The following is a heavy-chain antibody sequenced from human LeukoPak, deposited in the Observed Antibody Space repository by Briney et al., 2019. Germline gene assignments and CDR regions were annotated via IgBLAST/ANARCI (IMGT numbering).Heavy chain of an antibody. CDR1: GGSISSYY. CDR2: IYYSGST. CDR3: ARHYDSSAYWYYFDY. V-gene: IGHV4-59*08. Sequence: PSETLSLTCTVSGGSISSYYWSWIRQPPGKGLEGIGYIYYSGSTSYNPSLKSRVTISVDTSKNHFSLKLSSVTAADTAVYYCARHYDSSAYWYYFDYWGQGTLVTVSS. D-gene: IGHD3-22*01. J-gene: IGHJ4*02.